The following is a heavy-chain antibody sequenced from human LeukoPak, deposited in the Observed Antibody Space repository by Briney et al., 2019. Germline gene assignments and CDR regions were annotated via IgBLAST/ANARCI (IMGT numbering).Heavy chain of an antibody. Sequence: PGGSLRLSCIASGFTFSSYGMHWVRQAPGQGLEWVTFISYNGDNAYYADSVKGRFTVSRDNSRDTLSLEMDSLRTEDTAVYYCAKNGELYSHHYFDSWGPGSLVIVSS. CDR2: ISYNGDNA. CDR1: GFTFSSYG. CDR3: AKNGELYSHHYFDS. V-gene: IGHV3-30*18. J-gene: IGHJ4*02. D-gene: IGHD1-26*01.